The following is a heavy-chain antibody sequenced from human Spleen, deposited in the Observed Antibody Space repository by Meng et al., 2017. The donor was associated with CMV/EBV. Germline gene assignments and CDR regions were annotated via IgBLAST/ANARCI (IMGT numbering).Heavy chain of an antibody. D-gene: IGHD6-19*01. V-gene: IGHV3-7*01. CDR1: GFIFSNYW. CDR3: ARDRGSIVVPGTPFSDY. Sequence: GESLKISCAASGFIFSNYWMSWVRQAPGKGLEWVANIKQDGSEKNYVDSVKGRFTISRDNAKTSLYLQMNSLRAADTAVYYCARDRGSIVVPGTPFSDYWGQGSLVTVSS. CDR2: IKQDGSEK. J-gene: IGHJ4*02.